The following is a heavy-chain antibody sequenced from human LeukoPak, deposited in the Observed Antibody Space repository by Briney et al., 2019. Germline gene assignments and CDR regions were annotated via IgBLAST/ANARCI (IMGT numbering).Heavy chain of an antibody. D-gene: IGHD2-2*01. CDR3: ARKSEYCSSTSCRRAYYFDY. CDR1: GYTFTSYG. CDR2: ISAYNGNT. J-gene: IGHJ4*02. V-gene: IGHV1-18*01. Sequence: ASVKVSCKASGYTFTSYGISWVRQAPGQGLEWMGWISAYNGNTNYAQKLQGRVTMTTDTSTSTAYMELSSLRSEDTAVYYCARKSEYCSSTSCRRAYYFDYWGQGTLVTVSS.